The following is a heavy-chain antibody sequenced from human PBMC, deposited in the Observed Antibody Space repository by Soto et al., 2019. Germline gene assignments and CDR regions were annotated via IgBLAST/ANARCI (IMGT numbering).Heavy chain of an antibody. CDR2: VSYDGNIN. CDR1: GFSVKSYS. J-gene: IGHJ4*02. CDR3: AKGLAYLLNLRWLIGNYFVS. D-gene: IGHD2-21*01. V-gene: IGHV3-30*18. Sequence: QVRLVESGGGVVQPGRTMRLSCAASGFSVKSYSMHWVRHVPGRRLEWVALVSYDGNINHYADSVKGRFTISRDNSKNTLFLQMSGLGSDDTATYYSAKGLAYLLNLRWLIGNYFVSWGQGTLVTVSS.